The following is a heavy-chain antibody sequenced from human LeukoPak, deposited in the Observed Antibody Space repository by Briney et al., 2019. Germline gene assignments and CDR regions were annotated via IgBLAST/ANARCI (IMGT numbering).Heavy chain of an antibody. Sequence: GGSLRLSCAASGFSFNNYVMSWVRQAPGKGLEWVSVIAGSDGFTQYADSVKGRFTISRDNSKNTVYLQMNRLRVEDTALYYCVRSLDYWGQGTLVTVSS. V-gene: IGHV3-23*01. CDR1: GFSFNNYV. J-gene: IGHJ4*02. CDR3: VRSLDY. CDR2: IAGSDGFT.